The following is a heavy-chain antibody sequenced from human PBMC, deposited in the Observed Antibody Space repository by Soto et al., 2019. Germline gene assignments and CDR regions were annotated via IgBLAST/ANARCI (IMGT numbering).Heavy chain of an antibody. J-gene: IGHJ2*01. CDR1: GGPFSSHT. CDR3: ARPDFGDYWYFDL. V-gene: IGHV1-69*08. D-gene: IGHD4-17*01. Sequence: QDQLVQSGAEVKKPRSSVQVSCKAFGGPFSSHTFIWVRQAPGQGRERMGRIIPALGTTTYAQKFQGRVTITADESVTTVYMELNSLRTEDTAVYYCARPDFGDYWYFDLWGRGTLVTVSS. CDR2: IIPALGTT.